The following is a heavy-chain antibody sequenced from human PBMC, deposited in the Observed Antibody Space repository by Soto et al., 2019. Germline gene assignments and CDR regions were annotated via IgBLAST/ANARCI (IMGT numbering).Heavy chain of an antibody. CDR3: ARVRREYDNSGPVDY. D-gene: IGHD3-22*01. V-gene: IGHV4-30-2*01. CDR2: MYHSGST. Sequence: PSETLSLTCAVSGGSISSGGYSWSWIRQPPGKGLEWIGYMYHSGSTYYNPSLQSRVTMSLDRSRNQFSLKLNSVTAADTAVYYCARVRREYDNSGPVDYWGQGTLVTVSS. CDR1: GGSISSGGYS. J-gene: IGHJ4*02.